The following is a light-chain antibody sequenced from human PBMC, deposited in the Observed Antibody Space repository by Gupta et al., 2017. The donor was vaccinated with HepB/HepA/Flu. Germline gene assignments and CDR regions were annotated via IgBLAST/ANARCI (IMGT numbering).Light chain of an antibody. CDR2: WAS. Sequence: DIVITQSPDSLTVPLAVRATINFKSSQSLMYSSKSKNYLAWYQQKSGQPPKLLIYWASARESGVPDRFSGSGSATDFTLTISSLQAEDVAVYFCHQHAGTPWTFGQGTKVEIK. CDR3: HQHAGTPWT. CDR1: QSLMYSSKSKNY. V-gene: IGKV4-1*01. J-gene: IGKJ1*01.